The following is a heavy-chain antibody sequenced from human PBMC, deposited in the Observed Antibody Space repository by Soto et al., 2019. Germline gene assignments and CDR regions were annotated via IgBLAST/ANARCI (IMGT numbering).Heavy chain of an antibody. Sequence: PGGSLRLSCAASGFTFSSYSMNWVRQAPGKGLEWVSSISSSSSYIYYADSVKGRFTISRDNAKNSLYLQMNSLRAEDTAVYCCARDPYRTMVRGAPMDVWGQGTTVTVSS. V-gene: IGHV3-21*01. J-gene: IGHJ6*02. CDR1: GFTFSSYS. CDR2: ISSSSSYI. D-gene: IGHD3-10*01. CDR3: ARDPYRTMVRGAPMDV.